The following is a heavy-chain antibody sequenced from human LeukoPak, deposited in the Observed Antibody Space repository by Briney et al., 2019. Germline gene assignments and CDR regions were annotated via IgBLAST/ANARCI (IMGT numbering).Heavy chain of an antibody. V-gene: IGHV3-23*01. J-gene: IGHJ1*01. CDR2: ISGSGGSI. D-gene: IGHD3-10*02. CDR3: AKDEDARPMYFQD. CDR1: GFTFISYA. Sequence: GGTLRLSCAASGFTFISYAMSWVRQAPGKGLEWVSAISGSGGSIYYADSVKGRFTVSRDNSKNTLYLQMNTLRAEDTAVYYCAKDEDARPMYFQDWGQGTLVTVSS.